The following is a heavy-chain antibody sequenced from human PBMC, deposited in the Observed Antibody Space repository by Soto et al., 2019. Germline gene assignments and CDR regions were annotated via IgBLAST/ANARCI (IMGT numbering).Heavy chain of an antibody. J-gene: IGHJ6*03. CDR2: ISNNGAHT. V-gene: IGHV3-64*01. D-gene: IGHD6-13*01. CDR3: ARRGYGSRWPNVYMDV. Sequence: GGSLRLSCAASGFSFSNYEMHWFRQAPGKGLEYVSGISNNGAHTDYAKSVKGRFTISRDNSENTLYLQMGSLRAEDMALYYCARRGYGSRWPNVYMDVCGKGTTVTVSS. CDR1: GFSFSNYE.